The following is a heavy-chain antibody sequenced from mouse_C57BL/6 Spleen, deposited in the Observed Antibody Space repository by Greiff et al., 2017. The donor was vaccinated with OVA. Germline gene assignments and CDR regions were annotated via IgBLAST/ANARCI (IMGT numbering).Heavy chain of an antibody. CDR1: GFTFSDYY. Sequence: EVKLVESEGGLVQPGSSMKLSCTASGFTFSDYYMAWVRQVPEKGLEWVANINYDGSSTYYLDSLKSRFIISRDNAKNILYLQMSSLKSEDTATYYCARARWLLPPYYAMDYWGQGTSVTVSS. D-gene: IGHD2-3*01. CDR3: ARARWLLPPYYAMDY. CDR2: INYDGSST. V-gene: IGHV5-16*01. J-gene: IGHJ4*01.